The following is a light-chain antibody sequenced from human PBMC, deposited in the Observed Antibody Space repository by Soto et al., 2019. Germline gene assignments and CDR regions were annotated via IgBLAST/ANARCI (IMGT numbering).Light chain of an antibody. V-gene: IGLV2-14*03. J-gene: IGLJ2*01. CDR1: SSDVGGHNY. CDR3: SSYADSSTVV. Sequence: QSALTQVASVSASPGQSITISCTGTSSDVGGHNYVSWYQQHPGNAPKLMIYNVDYRPSGISNRFSDSKSGNTASLTISGLQADDEAYYYCSSYADSSTVVFGGGTKLTVL. CDR2: NVD.